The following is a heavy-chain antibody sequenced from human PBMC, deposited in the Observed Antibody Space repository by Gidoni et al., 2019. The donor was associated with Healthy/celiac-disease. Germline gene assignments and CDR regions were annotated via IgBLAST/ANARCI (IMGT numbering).Heavy chain of an antibody. J-gene: IGHJ6*02. CDR1: GFTFGAYA. Sequence: EVQLVESGGGLVQPGRSLRLSCPASGFTFGAYAMSWVRQAPGKGLEWVGFIRSKAYGGTTEYAASVKGRFTISRDDSKSIAYLQMNSLKTEDTAVYYCTQRFLEWLLPYGMDVWGQGTTVTVSS. CDR3: TQRFLEWLLPYGMDV. CDR2: IRSKAYGGTT. D-gene: IGHD3-3*01. V-gene: IGHV3-49*04.